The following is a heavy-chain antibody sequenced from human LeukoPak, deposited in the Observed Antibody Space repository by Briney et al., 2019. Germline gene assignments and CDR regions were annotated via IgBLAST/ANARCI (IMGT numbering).Heavy chain of an antibody. CDR2: IYYSGST. CDR1: GGSMTSYY. CDR3: ARDSYSTSGIFSWDDTFDI. J-gene: IGHJ3*02. V-gene: IGHV4-59*01. Sequence: PSETLSLTCTVSGGSMTSYYWSWVRQPPGKVLEWIGHIYYSGSTNYNSSLKSRVTMSVDTSKNQFSLKVNSVTAADTAVYYCARDSYSTSGIFSWDDTFDIWGQGTMVTVAS. D-gene: IGHD3-10*01.